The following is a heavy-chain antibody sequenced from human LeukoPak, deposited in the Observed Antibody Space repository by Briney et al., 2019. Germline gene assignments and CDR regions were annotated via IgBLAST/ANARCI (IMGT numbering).Heavy chain of an antibody. D-gene: IGHD1-26*01. J-gene: IGHJ4*02. CDR3: ARDEVGASNFGY. V-gene: IGHV4-59*12. CDR2: IYYSGST. CDR1: GGSISSYY. Sequence: PSETLSLTCTVSGGSISSYYWSWIRQPPGKGLEWIGYIYYSGSTNYNPSLKSRVTISVDTSKNQFSLKLSSVAAADTAVYYCARDEVGASNFGYWGQGTLVTVSS.